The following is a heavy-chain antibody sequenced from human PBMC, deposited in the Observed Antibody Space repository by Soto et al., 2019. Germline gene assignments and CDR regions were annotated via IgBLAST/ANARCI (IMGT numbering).Heavy chain of an antibody. J-gene: IGHJ4*02. CDR1: GFTFGDYA. CDR3: TRDWDAREAWFGDPFDY. CDR2: IRSKAYGGTT. D-gene: IGHD3-10*01. Sequence: GGSLRLSCTASGFTFGDYAMSWFRQAPGKGLEWVGFIRSKAYGGTTEYAASVKGRFTISRDDSKSIAYLQMNSLKTEDTAVYYCTRDWDAREAWFGDPFDYWGQGTLVTVSS. V-gene: IGHV3-49*03.